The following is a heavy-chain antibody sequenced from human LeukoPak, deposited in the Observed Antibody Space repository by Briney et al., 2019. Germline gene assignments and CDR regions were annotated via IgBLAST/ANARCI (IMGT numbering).Heavy chain of an antibody. CDR3: ARRLYDYYDSGGYWAIDH. Sequence: GESLKISCKGSGYSFTTYWIGWVRQMPGKGLEWMGIIHPGNSDTRYSPSFQGQVTISADKSISTAYLQWSSLKASDTAIYYCARRLYDYYDSGGYWAIDHWGQGTLVTVSS. J-gene: IGHJ4*02. CDR2: IHPGNSDT. CDR1: GYSFTTYW. V-gene: IGHV5-51*01. D-gene: IGHD3-22*01.